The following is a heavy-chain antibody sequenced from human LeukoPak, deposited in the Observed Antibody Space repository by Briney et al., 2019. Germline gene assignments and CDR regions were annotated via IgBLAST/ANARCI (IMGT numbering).Heavy chain of an antibody. CDR2: IYYSGST. J-gene: IGHJ4*02. Sequence: SQTLSLTCTVSGGSISSGGYYWSCNPQHPGKGLDSIGNIYYSGSTYDNPAHNSRVTTSVNTSTNQFSLKLSSVPAADAAVYYCAREDILTGYAIDYWGQGTLVTVSS. CDR1: GGSISSGGYY. V-gene: IGHV4-31*03. CDR3: AREDILTGYAIDY. D-gene: IGHD3-9*01.